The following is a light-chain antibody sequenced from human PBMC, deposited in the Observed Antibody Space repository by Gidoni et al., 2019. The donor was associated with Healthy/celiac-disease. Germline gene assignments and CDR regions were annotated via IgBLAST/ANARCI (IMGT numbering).Light chain of an antibody. J-gene: IGLJ1*01. CDR2: ECS. CDR1: SSDVWSYKL. Sequence: QYALNQTASVSGSPGQSNDISCPGTSSDVWSYKLVSWYQPHPCKAPKLMIYECSKRPSGVSTRFSGSQSGNTASLTISGLQAEDYADYYCCSYAGSSTSHAYVFGTGTKVTVL. V-gene: IGLV2-23*01. CDR3: CSYAGSSTSHAYV.